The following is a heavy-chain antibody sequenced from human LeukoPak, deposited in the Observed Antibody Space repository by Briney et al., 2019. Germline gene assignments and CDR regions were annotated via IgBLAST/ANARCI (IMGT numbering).Heavy chain of an antibody. D-gene: IGHD2-2*03. CDR1: GYTFTSYV. V-gene: IGHV1-3*01. CDR3: ARSWIEDYYYGMDV. CDR2: INADNGNT. Sequence: GASVKVSCKASGYTFTSYVIHRVRQAPGQRLEWMGWINADNGNTKYSQNFQGRVTITRDTSATTAYMELSSLRSEDTAVYYCARSWIEDYYYGMDVWGKGTSVTVSS. J-gene: IGHJ6*04.